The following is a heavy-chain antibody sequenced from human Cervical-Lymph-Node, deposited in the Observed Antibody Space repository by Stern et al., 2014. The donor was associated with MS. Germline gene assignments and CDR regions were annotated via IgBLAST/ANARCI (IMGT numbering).Heavy chain of an antibody. V-gene: IGHV4-61*02. CDR1: GGSISSSGYY. CDR3: ATTRWDLFTWNWFDP. J-gene: IGHJ5*02. Sequence: VQMVESGPGLVKPSQTLSLTCTVSGGSISSSGYYWSWIRQPADKGLEWIGRIHDSGSTYYHPSLKSRVPISIVTAKNQLSLKLTSVTAADTAVYYCATTRWDLFTWNWFDPWGQGTLVTVSS. D-gene: IGHD1-26*01. CDR2: IHDSGST.